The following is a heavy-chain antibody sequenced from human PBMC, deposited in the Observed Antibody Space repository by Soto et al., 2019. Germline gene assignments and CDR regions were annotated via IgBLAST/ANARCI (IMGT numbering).Heavy chain of an antibody. J-gene: IGHJ6*03. CDR1: GGSISSGGYY. CDR2: IYYSGRT. V-gene: IGHV4-31*03. CDR3: VRAYGSNYYYMDV. D-gene: IGHD3-10*01. Sequence: QVQLQESGPGLVKPSQTLSLTCTVSGGSISSGGYYWSWIRQHPGKVLEWIGYIYYSGRTYYNPSLKSRVTISVDTSKNQFSLKLSSVTAADTAVYYCVRAYGSNYYYMDVWGKGTTVTVSS.